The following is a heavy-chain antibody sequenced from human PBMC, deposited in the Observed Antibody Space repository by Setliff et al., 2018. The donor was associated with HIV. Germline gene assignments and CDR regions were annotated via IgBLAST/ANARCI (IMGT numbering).Heavy chain of an antibody. CDR2: ISAYNGNT. D-gene: IGHD2-21*02. Sequence: GPSVKVSCKASGYTFTSYGISWVRQAPGQGLEWMGWISAYNGNTNYAQKLQGRVTMTTDTSTSTAYMELRSLRSDDTAVYYCASATRVTDDAFDIWGQGTMVTVSS. J-gene: IGHJ3*02. V-gene: IGHV1-18*01. CDR1: GYTFTSYG. CDR3: ASATRVTDDAFDI.